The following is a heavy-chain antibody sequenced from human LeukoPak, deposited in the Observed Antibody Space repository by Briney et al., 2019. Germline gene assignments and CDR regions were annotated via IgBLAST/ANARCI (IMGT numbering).Heavy chain of an antibody. CDR1: GGSIVSYY. V-gene: IGHV4-59*08. Sequence: PSETLSLTCTVSGGSIVSYYWSRIRQPPGKGLEWIGYIYYTGNTNYNPSLKSRVTISVDTSKNQFSLKLSSVTAADTAVYYCARYLAAGYFDLWGRGTLVTVSS. D-gene: IGHD6-25*01. CDR2: IYYTGNT. J-gene: IGHJ2*01. CDR3: ARYLAAGYFDL.